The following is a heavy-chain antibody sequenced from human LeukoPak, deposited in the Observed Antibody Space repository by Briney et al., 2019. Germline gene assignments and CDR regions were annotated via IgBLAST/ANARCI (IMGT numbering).Heavy chain of an antibody. CDR3: ARSEYYGSGSFDY. Sequence: GASVKVSCKASGYTFTSHYINWVRQAPGQGLESMGIINPNSGSTDYAQKFRGRVILTRDTSTSTFYMELSSLRSEDTAVYYCARSEYYGSGSFDYWGQGTLVTVSS. J-gene: IGHJ4*02. CDR2: INPNSGST. CDR1: GYTFTSHY. D-gene: IGHD3-10*01. V-gene: IGHV1-46*01.